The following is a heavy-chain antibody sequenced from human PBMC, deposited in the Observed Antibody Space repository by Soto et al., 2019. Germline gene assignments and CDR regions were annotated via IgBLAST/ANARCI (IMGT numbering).Heavy chain of an antibody. D-gene: IGHD1-20*01. Sequence: GGSLRLSCAASGLSFSSYAMSWVRQAPGKGLEWVSTMSGTSGTTYYADSVKGRFTISRDNSENTLFLQMNSLRAEDTAIYYCAKEYNWNDYFDFWGQGTPVTVS. CDR3: AKEYNWNDYFDF. V-gene: IGHV3-23*01. CDR2: MSGTSGTT. J-gene: IGHJ4*02. CDR1: GLSFSSYA.